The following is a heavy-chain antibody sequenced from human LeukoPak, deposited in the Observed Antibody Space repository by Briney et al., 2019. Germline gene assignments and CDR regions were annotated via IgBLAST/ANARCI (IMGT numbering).Heavy chain of an antibody. CDR1: GFTFDDYA. CDR2: ITWNRDNI. Sequence: GRSLRLSCTVSGFTFDDYATHWVRHTPGKGLEWVSGITWNRDNIGYGDSVKGRFTISRDNVKNVLYLQMNSLRPEDTALYYCAKDLSSAITSALVLDVWGQGTTV. J-gene: IGHJ6*02. D-gene: IGHD3-22*01. V-gene: IGHV3-9*01. CDR3: AKDLSSAITSALVLDV.